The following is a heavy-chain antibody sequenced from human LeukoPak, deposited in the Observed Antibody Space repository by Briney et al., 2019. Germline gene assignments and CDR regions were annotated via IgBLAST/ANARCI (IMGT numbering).Heavy chain of an antibody. Sequence: ASVKVSCKASGYTFTGYYMHWVRQAPGQGLEWMGWINPNSGGTNYAQKFQGRVTMTRDTSINTAYVELSRLRFDDTAVYYCARDRGIAAPHNWFDPWGQGTLVTVSS. CDR1: GYTFTGYY. V-gene: IGHV1-2*02. J-gene: IGHJ5*02. D-gene: IGHD6-13*01. CDR3: ARDRGIAAPHNWFDP. CDR2: INPNSGGT.